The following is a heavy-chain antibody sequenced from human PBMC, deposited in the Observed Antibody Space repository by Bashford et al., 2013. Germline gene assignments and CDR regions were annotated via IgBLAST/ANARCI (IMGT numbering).Heavy chain of an antibody. CDR2: IIPNLGIA. J-gene: IGHJ4*02. CDR1: GGTVSSYV. Sequence: SVKVSCKASGGTVSSYVVSWVRQAPGQGLEWMGGIIPNLGIANYAQNFQGRVTVTADETTTTAYMELRSVRSEDTAVYYCVRSGSGGYFDYWGQGTLVTVSS. D-gene: IGHD3-3*01. CDR3: VRSGSGGYFDY. V-gene: IGHV1-69*10.